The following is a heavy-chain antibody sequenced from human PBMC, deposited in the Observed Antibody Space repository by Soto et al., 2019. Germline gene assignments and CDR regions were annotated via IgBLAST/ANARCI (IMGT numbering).Heavy chain of an antibody. V-gene: IGHV3-30*18. CDR1: GFTFSSYG. Sequence: QVQLVESGGGVVQPGRSLRLSCAASGFTFSSYGMHWVRQAPGKGLEWVAVISYDGSNKYYADSVKGRFTISRDNSKNTLYLQMNSLRAEDTAVYYCAKIIAARDFDYWGQGTLVTVSS. CDR2: ISYDGSNK. CDR3: AKIIAARDFDY. D-gene: IGHD6-6*01. J-gene: IGHJ4*02.